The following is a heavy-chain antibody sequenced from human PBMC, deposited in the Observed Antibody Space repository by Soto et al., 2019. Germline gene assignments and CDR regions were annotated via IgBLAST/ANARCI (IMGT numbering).Heavy chain of an antibody. J-gene: IGHJ6*04. Sequence: GGSLRLSCAASGFTFSSDGMHWVRQAPGKGLEWVAVISYDGSNKYYADSVKGRFTISRDNSKNTLYLQMNSLRAEDTAVYYCAKGALGDVWGKGTTVSVSS. V-gene: IGHV3-30*18. CDR1: GFTFSSDG. D-gene: IGHD6-6*01. CDR3: AKGALGDV. CDR2: ISYDGSNK.